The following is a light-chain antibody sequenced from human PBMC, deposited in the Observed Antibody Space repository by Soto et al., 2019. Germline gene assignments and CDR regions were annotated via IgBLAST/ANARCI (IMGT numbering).Light chain of an antibody. Sequence: DIQLTQSPSFLSASVGDRVTITCRASQGISSSLAWYQQKPAKAPKLLISSASTLQSGVPSRFSGSGSGTEFTLTISSQQPEDFATYYCQQHNSYPLTFGGGTKVEIK. CDR1: QGISSS. CDR2: SAS. V-gene: IGKV1-9*01. CDR3: QQHNSYPLT. J-gene: IGKJ4*01.